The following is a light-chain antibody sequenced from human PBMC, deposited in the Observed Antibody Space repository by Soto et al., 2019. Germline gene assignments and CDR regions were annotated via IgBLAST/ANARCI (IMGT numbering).Light chain of an antibody. CDR3: SSYAGSNPGV. V-gene: IGLV2-8*01. J-gene: IGLJ1*01. CDR2: EVS. Sequence: QSVLTQPPSASGSPGQSVTISCTGTSSDVGGYNYVSWYQQHPGKAPKLMIYEVSKRPSGVPDRFSGSKSGNTASLTVSGLQAEDEADYYCSSYAGSNPGVFGPGTKVTVL. CDR1: SSDVGGYNY.